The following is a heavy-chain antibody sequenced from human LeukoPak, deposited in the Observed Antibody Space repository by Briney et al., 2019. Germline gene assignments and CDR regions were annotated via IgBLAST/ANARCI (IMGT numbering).Heavy chain of an antibody. Sequence: ASVKVSCKVSGYTLTELSMHWVRQAPGKGLEWMGGFDPEDGETIYAQKLQGRVTMTTDTSTSTAYMELRSLRSDDTAVYYCARLGYSSGWTSFDYWGQGTLVTVSS. D-gene: IGHD6-19*01. CDR3: ARLGYSSGWTSFDY. V-gene: IGHV1-24*01. CDR2: FDPEDGET. J-gene: IGHJ4*02. CDR1: GYTLTELS.